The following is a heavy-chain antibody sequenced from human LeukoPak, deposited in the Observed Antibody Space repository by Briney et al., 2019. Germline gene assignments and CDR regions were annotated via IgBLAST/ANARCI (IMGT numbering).Heavy chain of an antibody. CDR3: ARDLNTGYSSGWYIDY. D-gene: IGHD6-19*01. Sequence: GGSLRLSCAASGFIFSSYAMSWVRQAPGKGLEWVSTISGSGGSTYYADSVKGRFTISRDNSKNTVYLQMNSLRAEDTAVYYCARDLNTGYSSGWYIDYWGQGTLVTVSS. CDR2: ISGSGGST. V-gene: IGHV3-23*01. J-gene: IGHJ4*02. CDR1: GFIFSSYA.